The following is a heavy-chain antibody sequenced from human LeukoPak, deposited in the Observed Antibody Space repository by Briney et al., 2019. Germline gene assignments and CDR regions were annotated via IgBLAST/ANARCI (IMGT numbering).Heavy chain of an antibody. V-gene: IGHV4-59*01. J-gene: IGHJ6*02. D-gene: IGHD6-19*01. CDR1: GGSISSYH. Sequence: PSETLSLTCTVSGGSISSYHWSWIRQPPGKGLEWIGYIYYSGSTNYNPSLKSRVTISVDTSKNQFSLKLSSVTAADTAVYYCARDGSIAVAGEGMDVCGQGTTVTVSS. CDR3: ARDGSIAVAGEGMDV. CDR2: IYYSGST.